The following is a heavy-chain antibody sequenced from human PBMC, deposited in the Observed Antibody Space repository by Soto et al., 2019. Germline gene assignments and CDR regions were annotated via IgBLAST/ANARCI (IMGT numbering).Heavy chain of an antibody. D-gene: IGHD5-18*01. J-gene: IGHJ4*02. CDR3: ARSHTGTVDY. CDR2: IYYSGST. CDR1: GGSITSYY. V-gene: IGHV4-59*12. Sequence: QVQLQESGPGLVKPSETLSLTCTVSGGSITSYYWSWIRQPPGKGLEWIGYIYYSGSTNYNPSLKSRVTISVDTSTNQFSLELSTVTAEDTAVYYCARSHTGTVDYWGQGTLVTVSS.